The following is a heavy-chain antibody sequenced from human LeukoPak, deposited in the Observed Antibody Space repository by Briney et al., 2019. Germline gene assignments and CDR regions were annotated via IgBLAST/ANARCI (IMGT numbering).Heavy chain of an antibody. Sequence: GASVKVSCNVSGYTLTELSMHWVRQAPGKGLEWMGGFDPEDGETIYAQKFQGRVTMTEDTSTDTAYMELSSLRSEDTAVYYCATSGGAAAGNSWYFDYWGQGTLVTVSS. J-gene: IGHJ4*02. CDR2: FDPEDGET. CDR1: GYTLTELS. D-gene: IGHD6-13*01. V-gene: IGHV1-24*01. CDR3: ATSGGAAAGNSWYFDY.